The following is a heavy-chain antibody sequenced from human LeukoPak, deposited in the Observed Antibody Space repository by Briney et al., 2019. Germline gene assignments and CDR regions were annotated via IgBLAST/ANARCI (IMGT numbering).Heavy chain of an antibody. CDR2: IYSTGST. D-gene: IGHD6-13*01. J-gene: IGHJ4*02. CDR1: GDSINGYY. V-gene: IGHV4-4*07. CDR3: ARQIASAGTAGFDF. Sequence: PSETLSLTCTVSGDSINGYYWGWIRQSAGKGLEWIGRIYSTGSTNYNPSLKSRVTMSVDTSKNQFSLRLRSVTAADTAVYYCARQIASAGTAGFDFWGQGALVTVSS.